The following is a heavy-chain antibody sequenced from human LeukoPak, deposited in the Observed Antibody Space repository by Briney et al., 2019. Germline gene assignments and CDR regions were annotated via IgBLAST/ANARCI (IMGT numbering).Heavy chain of an antibody. D-gene: IGHD2-2*01. CDR2: IYYSGST. V-gene: IGHV4-39*01. CDR3: ARQEVYGSSTSCYARGYGYGALLDY. Sequence: SELLSLTCTVSCDSISSSSYYWGWIRQPPGKGLEWIGTIYYSGSTYYNPSLQSRVTISVDTSKTQFSLKLSSVPAADTAVDNFARQEVYGSSTSCYARGYGYGALLDYWGQGTLGTVSS. CDR1: CDSISSSSYY. J-gene: IGHJ4*02.